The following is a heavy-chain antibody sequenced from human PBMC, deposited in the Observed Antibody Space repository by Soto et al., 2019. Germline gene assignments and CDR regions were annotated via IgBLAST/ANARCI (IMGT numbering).Heavy chain of an antibody. CDR2: IYYSGST. J-gene: IGHJ6*03. Sequence: SETLSLTCTVSGGSISSYYWSWIRQPPGKGLEWIGYIYYSGSTNYNPSLKSRVTISVDTSKNQFSLKLSSVTAADTAVYYCARGPKWELLSMDVWGKGTTVTVSS. D-gene: IGHD1-26*01. CDR1: GGSISSYY. CDR3: ARGPKWELLSMDV. V-gene: IGHV4-59*01.